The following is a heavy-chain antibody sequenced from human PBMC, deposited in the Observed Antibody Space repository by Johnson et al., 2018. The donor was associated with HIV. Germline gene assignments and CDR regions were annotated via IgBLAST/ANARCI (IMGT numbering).Heavy chain of an antibody. Sequence: VQLVESGGGLVQPGGSLRLSCAASGFTFSSYAMSWVRQAPGKGLEWVSAISGSGGSTYYADSVKGRFTISRENAKNSLYLQMNSLRAGDTAVYYCARAGSSGWSNDAFDIWGQGTMVTVSS. J-gene: IGHJ3*02. CDR3: ARAGSSGWSNDAFDI. CDR1: GFTFSSYA. CDR2: ISGSGGST. D-gene: IGHD6-19*01. V-gene: IGHV3-23*04.